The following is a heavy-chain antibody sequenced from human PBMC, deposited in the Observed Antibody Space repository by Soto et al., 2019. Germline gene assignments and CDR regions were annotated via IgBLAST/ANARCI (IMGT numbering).Heavy chain of an antibody. CDR3: AKGYCSGGSCRLIFDY. CDR2: ISGSGGTT. D-gene: IGHD2-15*01. CDR1: GVTFSAYA. V-gene: IGHV3-23*01. Sequence: GGSLSLWWGAAGVTFSAYAMSWVRPAPGKGLEWVSVISGSGGTTYYADSVKGRFTISRDNSKNTVYLQMNSLRAEDTAVYYCAKGYCSGGSCRLIFDYWGQGTLVTVSS. J-gene: IGHJ4*02.